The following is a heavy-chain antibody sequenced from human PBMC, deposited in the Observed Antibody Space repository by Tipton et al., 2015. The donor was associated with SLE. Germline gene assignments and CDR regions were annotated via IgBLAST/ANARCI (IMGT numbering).Heavy chain of an antibody. CDR1: GASINSNY. CDR2: LYTSGTT. D-gene: IGHD1-26*01. Sequence: TLSLTCTVSGASINSNYWTWIRQPPGKGLEWIGYLYTSGTTKYNPSLQSRVTISVDTPKNQFSLKLNSVTAADTAVYYCARDWVVGATLDRFDPWGQGTLVTVSS. V-gene: IGHV4-4*08. J-gene: IGHJ5*02. CDR3: ARDWVVGATLDRFDP.